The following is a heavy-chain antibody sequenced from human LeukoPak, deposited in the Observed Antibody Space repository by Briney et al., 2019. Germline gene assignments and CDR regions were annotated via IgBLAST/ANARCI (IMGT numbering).Heavy chain of an antibody. CDR2: IYPDDSDT. CDR1: GYTFTSYW. V-gene: IGHV5-51*01. D-gene: IGHD4-23*01. Sequence: GESLKISCKGSGYTFTSYWIGWVRQMPGKGLEWMGLIYPDDSDTRYSPSFQGQVIISADKSITTAYLQWSSLKASDTAMYYCARMDDYGGNSGGWDYWGQGTLVTVSS. J-gene: IGHJ4*02. CDR3: ARMDDYGGNSGGWDY.